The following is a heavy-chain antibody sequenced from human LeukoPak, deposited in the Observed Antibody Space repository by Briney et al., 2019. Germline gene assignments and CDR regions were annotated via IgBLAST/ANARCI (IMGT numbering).Heavy chain of an antibody. CDR1: GFTFDDYG. Sequence: RAGGSLRLSCAASGFTFDDYGMSWVRQAPGKGLEWVSGINWNGGSTGYADSVKGRFTISRDNAKNSLYLQMNSLRAEDTALYYCARPLCSGGSCQEYYFDYWGQGTLVTVSS. V-gene: IGHV3-20*04. CDR2: INWNGGST. CDR3: ARPLCSGGSCQEYYFDY. J-gene: IGHJ4*02. D-gene: IGHD2-15*01.